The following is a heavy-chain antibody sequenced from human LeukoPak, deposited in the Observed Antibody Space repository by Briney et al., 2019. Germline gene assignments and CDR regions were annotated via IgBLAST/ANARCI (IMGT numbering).Heavy chain of an antibody. D-gene: IGHD3-10*01. CDR3: AIGLRSGSHPDY. CDR2: IYYSGST. Sequence: SETLSLTCTVSGGSISSYYWSWVRQPPGKGLEWIGYIYYSGSTNYNPSLKSRVTISVDTSKNQFSLKLSSVTAADTAVYYCAIGLRSGSHPDYWGQGTLVTVSS. J-gene: IGHJ4*02. V-gene: IGHV4-59*01. CDR1: GGSISSYY.